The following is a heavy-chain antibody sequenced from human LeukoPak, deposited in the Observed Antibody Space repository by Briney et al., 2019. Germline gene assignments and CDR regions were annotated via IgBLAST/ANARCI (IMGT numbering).Heavy chain of an antibody. D-gene: IGHD3-22*01. Sequence: GRSLRLSCAASGFTFSSYAMHWVCQAPGKGLEWVAVIPYDGSNKYYADSVKGRFTISRDNSKNTLYLQMNSLRAEDTAVYYCARGPWTMIVVVLYYFDYWGQGTLVTVSS. CDR1: GFTFSSYA. CDR2: IPYDGSNK. J-gene: IGHJ4*02. V-gene: IGHV3-30-3*01. CDR3: ARGPWTMIVVVLYYFDY.